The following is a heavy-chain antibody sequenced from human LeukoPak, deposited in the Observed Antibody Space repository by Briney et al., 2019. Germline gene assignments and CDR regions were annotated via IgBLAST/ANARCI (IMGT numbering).Heavy chain of an antibody. V-gene: IGHV3-30*02. Sequence: PGGSLRLSCAASGFTFSSYGMHWVRQAPGKGLEWVAFIWYDGSNKYYADSVKGRFTISRDNSKNTLYLQMNSLRAEDTAVYYCAKTALDSSSFHFDYWGQGTLVTVSS. CDR2: IWYDGSNK. CDR3: AKTALDSSSFHFDY. D-gene: IGHD6-6*01. CDR1: GFTFSSYG. J-gene: IGHJ4*02.